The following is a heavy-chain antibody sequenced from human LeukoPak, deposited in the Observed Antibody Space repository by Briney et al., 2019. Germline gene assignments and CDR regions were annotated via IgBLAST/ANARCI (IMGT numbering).Heavy chain of an antibody. V-gene: IGHV1-18*01. CDR1: GGTFSSYA. CDR2: ISAYNGNT. Sequence: ASVKVSCKASGGTFSSYAISWVRQAPGQGLEWMGWISAYNGNTNYAQKLQGRVTMTTDTSTSTAYMELRSLRSDDTAVYYCARELEPTDGMDVWGQGTTVTVSS. J-gene: IGHJ6*02. D-gene: IGHD1-1*01. CDR3: ARELEPTDGMDV.